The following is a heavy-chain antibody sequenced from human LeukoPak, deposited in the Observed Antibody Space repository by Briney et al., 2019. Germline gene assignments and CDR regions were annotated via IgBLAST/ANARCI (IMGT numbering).Heavy chain of an antibody. CDR2: IWYDGSNK. V-gene: IGHV3-33*01. CDR3: ARNRLAADSSSDYFHH. J-gene: IGHJ1*01. CDR1: GFNFSSQG. D-gene: IGHD3-22*01. Sequence: PGGSLRLPCSSSGFNFSSQGIHWVRQAPGKGLEWVAVIWYDGSNKYYADSVKGRFTISRDNSKNTLYLQMSSLRAEDTAVYYCARNRLAADSSSDYFHHWGQGTLVTVSS.